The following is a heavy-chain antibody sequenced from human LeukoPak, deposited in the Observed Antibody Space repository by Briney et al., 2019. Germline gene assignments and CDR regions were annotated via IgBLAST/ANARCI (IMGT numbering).Heavy chain of an antibody. Sequence: ASVKVSCKASGYTFTGYYMHWVRQAPGQGLEWMGWINPNSGGTNYAQKFQGRVTITRNTSISTAYMELSSLRSEDTAVYYCARGGVRGVSDYWGQGTLVTVSS. V-gene: IGHV1-2*02. D-gene: IGHD3-10*01. CDR2: INPNSGGT. CDR1: GYTFTGYY. J-gene: IGHJ4*02. CDR3: ARGGVRGVSDY.